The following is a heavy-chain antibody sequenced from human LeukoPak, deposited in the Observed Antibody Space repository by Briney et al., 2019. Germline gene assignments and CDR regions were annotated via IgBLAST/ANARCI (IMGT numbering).Heavy chain of an antibody. J-gene: IGHJ4*02. CDR3: AKGYQLLSTPTFDY. CDR2: ISWNSGSI. V-gene: IGHV3-9*03. D-gene: IGHD2-2*01. CDR1: GFTFDDYA. Sequence: SLKISCAASGFTFDDYAMHWVRQAPGKGLEWVSGISWNSGSIGYADSVKGRFTISRDNAKNSLYLQMNSLRAEDMALYYCAKGYQLLSTPTFDYWGQGTLVTVSS.